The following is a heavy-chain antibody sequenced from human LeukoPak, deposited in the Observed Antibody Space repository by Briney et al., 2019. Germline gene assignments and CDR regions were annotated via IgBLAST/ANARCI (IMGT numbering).Heavy chain of an antibody. V-gene: IGHV3-11*05. CDR3: ARDITSTKY. CDR2: ISGSGTFT. J-gene: IGHJ4*02. CDR1: GFTFSDYY. Sequence: GGSLRLSCAASGFTFSDYYLSWIRQAPGKGLEWVSYISGSGTFTNYADSVKGRFTVPRDNAKNSLYLQMNSLRAEDTALYYCARDITSTKYWGQGTLVTVSS. D-gene: IGHD1-1*01.